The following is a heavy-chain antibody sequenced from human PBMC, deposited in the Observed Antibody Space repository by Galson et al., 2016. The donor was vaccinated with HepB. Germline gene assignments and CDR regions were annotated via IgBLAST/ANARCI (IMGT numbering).Heavy chain of an antibody. J-gene: IGHJ3*01. CDR2: IDNRGRS. CDR1: GVSFSTYY. Sequence: ETLSLTCAVYGVSFSTYYWTWIRQPPGKGLEWIGEIDNRGRSNYNPSLKSRVTISVDMFNNHFSLRLSTVTAADTAIYYCASVVGFCSGGDCYFPWGQGTKVTVS. V-gene: IGHV4-34*01. CDR3: ASVVGFCSGGDCYFP. D-gene: IGHD2-15*01.